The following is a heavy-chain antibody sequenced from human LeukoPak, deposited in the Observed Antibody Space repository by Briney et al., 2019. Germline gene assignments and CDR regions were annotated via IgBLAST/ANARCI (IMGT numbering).Heavy chain of an antibody. CDR1: TSR. CDR3: ARDLWNFDDSGGYNRDFDS. Sequence: TSRINWVRQAPGQGLEWMGWIGSYGGDTYYAQKFQGRVTVTTDTSTSTTYMELRSLRSDDTAVYYCARDLWNFDDSGGYNRDFDSWGQGTLVTVSS. J-gene: IGHJ5*01. CDR2: IGSYGGDT. D-gene: IGHD3-22*01. V-gene: IGHV1-18*01.